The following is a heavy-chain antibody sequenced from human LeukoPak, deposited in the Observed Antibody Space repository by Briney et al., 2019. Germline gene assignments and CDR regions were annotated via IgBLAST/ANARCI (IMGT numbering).Heavy chain of an antibody. V-gene: IGHV4-59*01. D-gene: IGHD6-19*01. CDR3: AKGSGWFDY. J-gene: IGHJ4*02. CDR2: IYYSGST. CDR1: GGSISSYY. Sequence: PSETLSLTCTVSGGSISSYYWSLIRQPPGKGLEWIGYIYYSGSTNYNPSLKSRVTISVDTSKNQFSLKLSSVTAADTAVYYCAKGSGWFDYWGQGTLVTVSS.